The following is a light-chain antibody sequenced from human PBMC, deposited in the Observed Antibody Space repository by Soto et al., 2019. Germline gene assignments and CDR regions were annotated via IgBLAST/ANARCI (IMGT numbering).Light chain of an antibody. CDR2: SNN. CDR1: SSNIGSNT. CDR3: AAWDDSLNGPHVV. J-gene: IGLJ2*01. Sequence: QSVLTQPPSASGTPGQRVTISCSGSSSNIGSNTVNWYQQLPGTAPKLLIYSNNQRPSGVPDRFSGSKSGTSASLAISGLQSEDEADYYWAAWDDSLNGPHVVFGGGTKVTVL. V-gene: IGLV1-44*01.